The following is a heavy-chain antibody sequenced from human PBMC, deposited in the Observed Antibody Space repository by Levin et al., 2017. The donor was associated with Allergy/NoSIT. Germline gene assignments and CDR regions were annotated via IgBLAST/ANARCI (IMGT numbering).Heavy chain of an antibody. CDR3: ATDLRYCSSTSCYSNAFDI. CDR2: IYYSGST. J-gene: IGHJ3*02. D-gene: IGHD2-2*01. V-gene: IGHV4-61*01. CDR1: GGSVRSGSYY. Sequence: SCTVSGGSVRSGSYYWSWIRQPPGKGLEWIGYIYYSGSTNYNPSLKSRVTISLDTSKNQFSLKLSSVTAADTAVYYCATDLRYCSSTSCYSNAFDIWGQGTMVTVSS.